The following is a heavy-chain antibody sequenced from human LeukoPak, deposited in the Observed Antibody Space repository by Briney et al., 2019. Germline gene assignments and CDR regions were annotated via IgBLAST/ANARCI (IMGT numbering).Heavy chain of an antibody. V-gene: IGHV5-10-1*01. CDR2: IDPSDSYT. J-gene: IGHJ4*02. CDR3: ARHSIHCSGGSCYGDY. D-gene: IGHD2-15*01. CDR1: GYSFTSYW. Sequence: GESLRISCKGSGYSFTSYWISWVRLMPGKGLEWMGRIDPSDSYTNYSPSFQGHVTISADKSISTAYLQWSSLKASDTAMYYCARHSIHCSGGSCYGDYWGQGTLVTVSS.